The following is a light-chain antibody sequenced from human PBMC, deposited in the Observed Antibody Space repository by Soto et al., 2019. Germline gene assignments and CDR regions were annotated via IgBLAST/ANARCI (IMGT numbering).Light chain of an antibody. CDR2: EVT. J-gene: IGLJ2*01. V-gene: IGLV2-14*01. CDR1: SSDVGAYNY. CDR3: SSHSSRNTLI. Sequence: QSALTQSASVSGSPGQSITISCTGTSSDVGAYNYVSWYQQHPGKAPKLMIYEVTNRPSGVSNRFSGSKSGNTASLTISGLQSEDEAEYYSSSHSSRNTLIFGGGTKVTVL.